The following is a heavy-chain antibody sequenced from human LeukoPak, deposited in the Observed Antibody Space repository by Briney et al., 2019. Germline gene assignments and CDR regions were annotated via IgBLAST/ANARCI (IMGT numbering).Heavy chain of an antibody. CDR3: ARHEAAAGPGGGDY. J-gene: IGHJ4*02. CDR1: GFTVGTNY. V-gene: IGHV3-53*01. Sequence: HPGGSLRLPCAASGFTVGTNYMSWVRQAPGKGLEWVSLIYSGSSTYYANSVKGRFTISRDNSKNTVYLQMNSLRAEDTAVYYCARHEAAAGPGGGDYWGQGTLVTVSS. CDR2: IYSGSST. D-gene: IGHD6-13*01.